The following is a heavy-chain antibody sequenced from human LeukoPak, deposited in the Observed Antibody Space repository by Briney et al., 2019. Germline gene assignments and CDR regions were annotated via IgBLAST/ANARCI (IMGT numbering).Heavy chain of an antibody. V-gene: IGHV3-30*02. J-gene: IGHJ4*02. CDR3: AKDRESYYCINTNCYLDY. Sequence: PGGSLRLSCAASGFTFSSYGMHWVRQAPGKGLEWVAFIRYDGSNKYYADSVKGRFTISRDNSKNTLYLQMNSLRAEDTAVYYCAKDRESYYCINTNCYLDYWGQGTLVTVSS. D-gene: IGHD2-2*01. CDR1: GFTFSSYG. CDR2: IRYDGSNK.